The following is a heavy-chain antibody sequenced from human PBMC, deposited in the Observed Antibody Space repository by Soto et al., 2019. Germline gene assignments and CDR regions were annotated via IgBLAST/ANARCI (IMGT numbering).Heavy chain of an antibody. J-gene: IGHJ5*02. Sequence: GGSLRLSCAVSGFTVNSNYMTWVRQGPGKGLEWVSGLXXAGGTXYXXSXXXRFTISRDTSKNMIFLQMNNVRPEDTDVYFCARGRYCRGSTCRVGPWGQGTLVTVPQ. CDR3: ARGRYCRGSTCRVGP. CDR1: GFTVNSNY. V-gene: IGHV3-53*01. CDR2: LXXAGGT. D-gene: IGHD2-15*01.